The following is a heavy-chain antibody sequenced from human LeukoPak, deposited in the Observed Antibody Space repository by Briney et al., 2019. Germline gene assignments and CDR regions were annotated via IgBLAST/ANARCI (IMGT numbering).Heavy chain of an antibody. Sequence: GGSLRLSCAASGFTFSSYGMHWVRQAPGKGLEWVAAISYDESNEYYVDSVKGRFTVSRDNSKNTLYLQMDSLRVEDTAVYYCVKVPRSGCCAFDIWGQGTMVTVSS. V-gene: IGHV3-30*18. CDR1: GFTFSSYG. CDR3: VKVPRSGCCAFDI. CDR2: ISYDESNE. J-gene: IGHJ3*02. D-gene: IGHD6-19*01.